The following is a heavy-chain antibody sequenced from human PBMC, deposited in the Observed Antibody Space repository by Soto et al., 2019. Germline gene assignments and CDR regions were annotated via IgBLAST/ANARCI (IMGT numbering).Heavy chain of an antibody. J-gene: IGHJ4*02. D-gene: IGHD3-10*01. CDR1: GGSISSSSYY. V-gene: IGHV4-39*02. CDR3: ARLSPRDGSPFDY. CDR2: IYYSGST. Sequence: QLQLQESGPGLVKPSETLSLTCTVSGGSISSSSYYWGWIRQPPGKGLEWIGMIYYSGSTYYNPSLKSRVTISVHTSKNHYSLKLSSVTAADTAVYYCARLSPRDGSPFDYWGQGTLVTVSS.